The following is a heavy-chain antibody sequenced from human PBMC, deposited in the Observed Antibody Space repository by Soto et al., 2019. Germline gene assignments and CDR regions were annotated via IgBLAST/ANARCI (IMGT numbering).Heavy chain of an antibody. J-gene: IGHJ6*02. CDR3: ARKGGDFGNGMDV. Sequence: GGSLRLSCAASGFTFSSYGMHWVRQAPGKGLEWVAVIWYDGSNKYYADSVKGRFTISRDNSKNTLYLQMNSLRAEDTAVYYCARKGGDFGNGMDVWGQGTTVTVSS. CDR1: GFTFSSYG. V-gene: IGHV3-33*01. D-gene: IGHD2-21*01. CDR2: IWYDGSNK.